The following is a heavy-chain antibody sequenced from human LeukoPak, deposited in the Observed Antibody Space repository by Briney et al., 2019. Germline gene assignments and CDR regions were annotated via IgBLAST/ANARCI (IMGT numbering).Heavy chain of an antibody. V-gene: IGHV4-59*01. CDR3: ARVRYDSSGIDAFDT. CDR2: IYYSGST. D-gene: IGHD3-22*01. CDR1: GGSISSYY. J-gene: IGHJ3*02. Sequence: SETLSLTCTVSGGSISSYYWSWIRQPPGKGLEWIGYIYYSGSTNYNPSLKSRVTISVDTSKNQFSLKLSSVTAADTAVYYCARVRYDSSGIDAFDTWGQGTMVTVSS.